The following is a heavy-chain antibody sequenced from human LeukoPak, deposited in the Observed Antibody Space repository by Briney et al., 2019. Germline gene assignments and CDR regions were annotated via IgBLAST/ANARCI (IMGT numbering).Heavy chain of an antibody. Sequence: GGSLRLPCAASGFIVSGDFMSWVRQAPGKGLGWVSVIYSDGSTYYADSVKGRFTISRDNSKNTLFLQMNSLRAEDTAVYYCARGGYSSSWYHFDYWGQGTLVTVSS. CDR3: ARGGYSSSWYHFDY. V-gene: IGHV3-53*01. CDR1: GFIVSGDF. J-gene: IGHJ4*02. CDR2: IYSDGST. D-gene: IGHD6-13*01.